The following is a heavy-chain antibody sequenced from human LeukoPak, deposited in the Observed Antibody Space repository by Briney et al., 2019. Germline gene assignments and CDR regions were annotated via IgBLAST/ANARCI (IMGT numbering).Heavy chain of an antibody. CDR1: GYTFTGYY. Sequence: ASVKVSCKASGYTFTGYYMHWVRQAPGQGLEWMGWINPNSGGTNYAQKFQGRVTMTRDTSIGTAYMELSSLRSEDTAVYYCARGPLVRLPSSFDPWGQGTLVTVSS. D-gene: IGHD3-16*02. CDR3: ARGPLVRLPSSFDP. J-gene: IGHJ5*02. V-gene: IGHV1-2*02. CDR2: INPNSGGT.